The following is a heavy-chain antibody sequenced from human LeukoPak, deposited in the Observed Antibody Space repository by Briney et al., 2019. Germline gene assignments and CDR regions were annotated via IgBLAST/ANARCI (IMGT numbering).Heavy chain of an antibody. D-gene: IGHD2-2*01. CDR1: GFTFRRYG. CDR2: IWYDGSNT. J-gene: IGHJ4*02. CDR3: AKGYRCSSTNCCGWYFDY. V-gene: IGHV3-33*06. Sequence: GGSLRLSCAASGFTFRRYGMHWVRQAPGKGLEWVAVIWYDGSNTNYTDSVRGRFTISRDNSKDTLYLQMNSLKAEDTAVYYCAKGYRCSSTNCCGWYFDYWGQGTLVTVSS.